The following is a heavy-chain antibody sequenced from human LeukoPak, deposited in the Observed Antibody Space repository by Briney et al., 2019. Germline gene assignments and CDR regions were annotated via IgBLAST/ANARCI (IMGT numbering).Heavy chain of an antibody. CDR2: ISWNSGTI. CDR3: ARDGYSYGYYFDY. V-gene: IGHV3-9*01. Sequence: PGRSLRLSCAASGFNFDEYATHWVRQAPGKGLEWVSGISWNSGTIGYADSVKGRFTISRDNAKNSLYLQMNSQRAEGTAVYYCARDGYSYGYYFDYWGQGTLVTVSS. J-gene: IGHJ4*02. D-gene: IGHD5-18*01. CDR1: GFNFDEYA.